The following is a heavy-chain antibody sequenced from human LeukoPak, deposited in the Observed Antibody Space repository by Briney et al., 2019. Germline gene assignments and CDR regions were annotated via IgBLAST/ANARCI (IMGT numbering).Heavy chain of an antibody. D-gene: IGHD3-16*01. J-gene: IGHJ4*02. CDR1: SGSINSYY. CDR2: IYTTGKT. CDR3: ARHGYTASHYFLDF. Sequence: SETLSLTCTVSSGSINSYYWGWVRQPAGRGLEWIGRIYTTGKTDYNPSLKSRLTMSVYTSKRQFSLNLRSVTAADTAIYYCARHGYTASHYFLDFWSQGTLVTVSS. V-gene: IGHV4-4*07.